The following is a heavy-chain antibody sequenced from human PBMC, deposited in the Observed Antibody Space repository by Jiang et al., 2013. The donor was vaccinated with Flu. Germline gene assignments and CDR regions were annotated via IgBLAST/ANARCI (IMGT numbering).Heavy chain of an antibody. D-gene: IGHD3-9*01. Sequence: GGGLVHPGGSLRLSCAASGFTFSSYSMNWVRQAPGKGLEWISYISSSSGTIYYADSVKGRFTISRDNAKNSLYLQMNSLRAEDTAVYYCAVNYDILTGRPNWFDPWGQGTLVTVSS. V-gene: IGHV3-48*01. J-gene: IGHJ5*02. CDR1: GFTFSSYS. CDR3: AVNYDILTGRPNWFDP. CDR2: ISSSSGTI.